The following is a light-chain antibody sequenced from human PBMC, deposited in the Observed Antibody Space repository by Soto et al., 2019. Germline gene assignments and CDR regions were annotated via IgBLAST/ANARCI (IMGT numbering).Light chain of an antibody. CDR2: EGS. Sequence: QSVLTQPASVSGSPGQSITISCTGTSSDVGSSNLVSWYQQYPGKAPKLIIYEGSRRPSGVSGRFSGSKSGNTASLTISGLQAEDEADHYCCSFASSSTFYVFGTGTKVTVL. CDR3: CSFASSSTFYV. J-gene: IGLJ1*01. V-gene: IGLV2-23*01. CDR1: SSDVGSSNL.